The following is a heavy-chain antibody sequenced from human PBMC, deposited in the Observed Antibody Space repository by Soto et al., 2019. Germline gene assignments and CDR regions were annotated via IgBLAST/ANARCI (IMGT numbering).Heavy chain of an antibody. V-gene: IGHV3-30-3*01. CDR2: ISYDGSNK. CDR1: GFTFSSYA. D-gene: IGHD6-13*01. Sequence: PGGSLRLSCAASGFTFSSYAMHWVRQAPGKGLEWVAVISYDGSNKYYADSVKGRFTISRDNSKNTLYLQMNSLRAEDTAVYYCARDRKQQLTFDYWGQGTLVTVS. J-gene: IGHJ4*02. CDR3: ARDRKQQLTFDY.